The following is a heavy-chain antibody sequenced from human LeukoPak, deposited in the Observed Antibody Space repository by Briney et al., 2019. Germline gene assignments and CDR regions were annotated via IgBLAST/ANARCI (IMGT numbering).Heavy chain of an antibody. J-gene: IGHJ5*02. CDR3: HSPGVIVHTGWFDP. CDR1: GYTFTSYY. CDR2: INPSGGST. Sequence: ASVKVSCKASGYTFTSYYMHWVRQAPGQGLEWMGIINPSGGSTGYAQKFQGRVTMTRDMSTSTVYMELSSLRSEDTAVYYCHSPGVIVHTGWFDPWGQGTLVTVSS. V-gene: IGHV1-46*01. D-gene: IGHD3-16*02.